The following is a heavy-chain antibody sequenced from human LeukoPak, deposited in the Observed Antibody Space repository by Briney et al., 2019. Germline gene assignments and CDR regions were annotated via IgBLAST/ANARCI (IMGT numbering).Heavy chain of an antibody. V-gene: IGHV4-39*07. CDR1: GGSISSSSYY. D-gene: IGHD6-19*01. Sequence: PSETLSLTCTVSGGSISSSSYYWGWIRQPPGKGLEWIGSIYYSGSTYYNPSLKSRVTISVDTSKNQFSLKLSSVTAADTAVYYCARLLAPSGWYFRPWGQGTLVTVSS. CDR2: IYYSGST. CDR3: ARLLAPSGWYFRP. J-gene: IGHJ4*02.